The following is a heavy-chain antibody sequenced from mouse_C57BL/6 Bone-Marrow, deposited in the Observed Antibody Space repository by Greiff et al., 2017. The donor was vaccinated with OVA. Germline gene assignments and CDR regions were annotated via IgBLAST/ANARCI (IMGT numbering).Heavy chain of an antibody. CDR3: ARNSPITTVPYYYAMDY. CDR2: IWTGGGT. Sequence: QVQLQQSGPGLVAPSQSLSITCTVSGFSLTSYAISWVRQPPGKGLEWLGVIWTGGGTNYNSALKSRLSISKDNSKSQVFLKMNSLQTDDTARYYCARNSPITTVPYYYAMDYWGQGTSVTVSS. D-gene: IGHD1-1*01. V-gene: IGHV2-9-1*01. CDR1: GFSLTSYA. J-gene: IGHJ4*01.